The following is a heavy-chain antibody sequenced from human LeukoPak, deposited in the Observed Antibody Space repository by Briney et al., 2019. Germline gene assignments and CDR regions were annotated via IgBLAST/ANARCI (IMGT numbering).Heavy chain of an antibody. D-gene: IGHD3-3*01. Sequence: ASVKVSCKASGYTFTSYAMNWVRQAPGQGLEWMGWINTNTGNPTYAQGFTGRFVFSLDTSVSTAYLRISSLKAEDTAVYYCERPYYDFWSGYSFDYYYYMDVWGKGTTVTVSS. J-gene: IGHJ6*03. V-gene: IGHV7-4-1*02. CDR2: INTNTGNP. CDR1: GYTFTSYA. CDR3: ERPYYDFWSGYSFDYYYYMDV.